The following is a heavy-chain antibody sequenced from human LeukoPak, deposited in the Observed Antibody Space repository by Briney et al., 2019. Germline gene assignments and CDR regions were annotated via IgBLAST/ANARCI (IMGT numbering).Heavy chain of an antibody. CDR3: ARRRSVVATGGGGGFDP. CDR2: IYYSGST. J-gene: IGHJ5*02. Sequence: SETLSLTCTVSGGSISSSSYYWGWIRQPPGKGLEWIGSIYYSGSTYYNPSLKSRLTISVDTSKNQFSLKLSSVTAADTAVYYCARRRSVVATGGGGGFDPWGQGTLVTVSS. V-gene: IGHV4-39*01. D-gene: IGHD5-12*01. CDR1: GGSISSSSYY.